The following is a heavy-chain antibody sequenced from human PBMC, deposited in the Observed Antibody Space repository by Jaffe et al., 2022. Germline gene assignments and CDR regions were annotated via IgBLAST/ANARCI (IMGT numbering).Heavy chain of an antibody. CDR3: AKGGFGEGSYYNVPLA. J-gene: IGHJ5*02. CDR2: ISGSGDRT. Sequence: EVQLLESGGDLVQPGGSLRLSCAASGFTFNASAMTWVRQAPGQGLEWVSGISGSGDRTYYADSVKGRFTISRDNSKNTVYLQMNSLRDEDTAVYSCAKGGFGEGSYYNVPLAWGQGTLVIVSS. V-gene: IGHV3-23*01. D-gene: IGHD3-10*01. CDR1: GFTFNASA.